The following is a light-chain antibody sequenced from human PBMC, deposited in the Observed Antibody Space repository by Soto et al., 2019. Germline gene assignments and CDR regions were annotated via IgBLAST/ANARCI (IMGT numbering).Light chain of an antibody. J-gene: IGLJ1*01. V-gene: IGLV2-14*01. CDR1: SSDVGGYDY. CDR3: TSYTTTSTYV. Sequence: QSVLTQPASVSGSPGQSITISCTGTSSDVGGYDYVSWYQQHPGKAPKFLIYEVTNRPSGISHRFSGSKSGNTASLTISGIQAEDEADYYCTSYTTTSTYVFATGTKV. CDR2: EVT.